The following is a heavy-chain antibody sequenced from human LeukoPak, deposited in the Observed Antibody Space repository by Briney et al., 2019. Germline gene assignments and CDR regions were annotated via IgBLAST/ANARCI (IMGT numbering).Heavy chain of an antibody. Sequence: PGGSLRLSCAASGFTFDDYGLSWVRQAPGKGLEWVSGINWNGGSTRYADSVKGRFTISRDNAKNSLYLQMNSLRAEDTALYYCARDRNGYDAFDIWGQGTMVTVSS. J-gene: IGHJ3*02. CDR1: GFTFDDYG. V-gene: IGHV3-20*04. CDR2: INWNGGST. D-gene: IGHD1-1*01. CDR3: ARDRNGYDAFDI.